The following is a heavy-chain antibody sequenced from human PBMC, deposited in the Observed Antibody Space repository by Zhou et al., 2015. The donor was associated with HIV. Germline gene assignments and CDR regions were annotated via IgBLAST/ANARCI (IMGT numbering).Heavy chain of an antibody. V-gene: IGHV1-69*01. CDR2: IIPIFGTA. CDR1: GGTFSSYA. J-gene: IGHJ6*03. D-gene: IGHD2-2*01. Sequence: QVQLVQSGAEVKKPGSSVKVSCKASGGTFSSYAISWVRQAPGQGLEWMGGIIPIFGTANYAQKFQGRVTITADESTSTAYMELSSLRSEDTAVYYCARDRGIVVVPAARYYYYYYMDVWGKGTTVTVSS. CDR3: ARDRGIVVVPAARYYYYYYMDV.